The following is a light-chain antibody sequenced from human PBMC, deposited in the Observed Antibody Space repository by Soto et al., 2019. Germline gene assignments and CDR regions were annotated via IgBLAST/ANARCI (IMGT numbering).Light chain of an antibody. Sequence: VLTQPPSLSGAPGQRVTISCTGSSSNIGAGYDVHWYQQVPGRAPKLLIFGNNNRPSGVPDRFSGSNAGTSASLVITGLQPEDEADYYCQSYDSGLSAWVFGGGTKLTVL. V-gene: IGLV1-40*01. CDR2: GNN. CDR3: QSYDSGLSAWV. J-gene: IGLJ3*02. CDR1: SSNIGAGYD.